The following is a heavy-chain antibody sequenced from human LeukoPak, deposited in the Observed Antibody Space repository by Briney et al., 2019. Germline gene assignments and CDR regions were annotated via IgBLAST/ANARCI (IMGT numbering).Heavy chain of an antibody. D-gene: IGHD6-19*01. V-gene: IGHV3-74*01. CDR3: ARAPSGWHATDV. Sequence: PGGSLRLSCAASGFTFGNYLMHWVRQAPGKGLMWVSRVRIDGSSTTYADSVKGRFTISRDDAKNTLYLQMNSLRAEDTAVYYCARAPSGWHATDVWGQGTTVTVSS. CDR1: GFTFGNYL. CDR2: VRIDGSST. J-gene: IGHJ6*02.